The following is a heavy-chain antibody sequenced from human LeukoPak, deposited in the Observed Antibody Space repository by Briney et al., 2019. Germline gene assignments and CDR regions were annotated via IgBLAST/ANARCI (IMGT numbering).Heavy chain of an antibody. V-gene: IGHV3-48*04. J-gene: IGHJ5*02. CDR1: GFPFSSYS. Sequence: PGGSLRLSCAASGFPFSSYSMNWVRQAPGKGLEWVSYISSSSSSMYYADSEKGRFTISRENAKNSLYLQMNSLRAEDTAVYYCARARGNYYLFIDAWGQGTLVTVSS. CDR3: ARARGNYYLFIDA. CDR2: ISSSSSSM. D-gene: IGHD1-26*01.